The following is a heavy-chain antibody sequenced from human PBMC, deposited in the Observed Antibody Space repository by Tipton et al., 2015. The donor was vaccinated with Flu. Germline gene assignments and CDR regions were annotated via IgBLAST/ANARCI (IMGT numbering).Heavy chain of an antibody. D-gene: IGHD4-23*01. Sequence: TMSLTCTVSGYSISTGHYWGWIRQPPGKGLEWIGNMYHSGSTYFNRSLRSRVSISVDKTKNQFSLKVNSVTAADTAVYYCARRSSDYGGNCFDYWGLGTLVTASS. CDR2: MYHSGST. CDR3: ARRSSDYGGNCFDY. V-gene: IGHV4-38-2*02. CDR1: GYSISTGHY. J-gene: IGHJ4*02.